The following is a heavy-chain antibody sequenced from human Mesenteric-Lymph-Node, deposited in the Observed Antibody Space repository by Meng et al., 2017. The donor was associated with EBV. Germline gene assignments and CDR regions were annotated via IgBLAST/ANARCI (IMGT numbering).Heavy chain of an antibody. CDR1: GFTFSSYW. CDR3: ARDGTLIRGIIDY. D-gene: IGHD3-10*01. J-gene: IGHJ4*02. Sequence: VQRVEAGGGLVQAGGSLRRSCAASGFTFSSYWMHWVRQAPGKGLVWVSRINSDGSSTSYADSVKGRFTISRDNAKNTLYLQMNSLRAEDTAVYYCARDGTLIRGIIDYWGQGTLVTVSS. V-gene: IGHV3-74*01. CDR2: INSDGSST.